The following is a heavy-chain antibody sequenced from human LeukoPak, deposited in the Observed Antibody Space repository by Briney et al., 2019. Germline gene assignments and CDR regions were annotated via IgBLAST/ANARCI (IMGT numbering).Heavy chain of an antibody. CDR2: IYSGGST. Sequence: GVSLRLSCAASGFTVSSNYMSWVRQAPGKGLEWVSVIYSGGSTYYADSVKGRFTISRDNSKNTLYLQMNSLRAEDTAVYYCARDRGYYDSSGYYDYWGQGTLVTVSS. D-gene: IGHD3-22*01. CDR1: GFTVSSNY. J-gene: IGHJ4*02. V-gene: IGHV3-66*01. CDR3: ARDRGYYDSSGYYDY.